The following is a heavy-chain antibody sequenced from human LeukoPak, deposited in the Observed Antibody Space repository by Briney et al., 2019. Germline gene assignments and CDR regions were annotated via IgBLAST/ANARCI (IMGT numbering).Heavy chain of an antibody. D-gene: IGHD2-15*01. J-gene: IGHJ4*02. CDR3: ARDGHRYCSGGSCSRLDY. Sequence: PGASVKVSCKASGYTFINYDINWVRQATGQGLEWLGWLNPNNGNTGYARKFQGRVTVTTDTSTSTAYMELRSLRSDDTAAYYCARDGHRYCSGGSCSRLDYWGQGTLVTVSS. CDR1: GYTFINYD. CDR2: LNPNNGNT. V-gene: IGHV1-8*01.